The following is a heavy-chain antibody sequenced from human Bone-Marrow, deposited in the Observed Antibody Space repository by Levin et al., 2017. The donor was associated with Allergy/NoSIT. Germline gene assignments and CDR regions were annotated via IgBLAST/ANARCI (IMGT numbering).Heavy chain of an antibody. Sequence: LSLTCAASGFTVSRNYMSWVRQAPGKGLEWVSLIYSGGDTQYADSVKGRFTISRDNSKNTLYLQMNSLRVDDTAVYYCARGCPGTATGTPWGQGTLVTVSS. CDR3: ARGCPGTATGTP. J-gene: IGHJ4*02. CDR2: IYSGGDT. CDR1: GFTVSRNY. V-gene: IGHV3-66*01. D-gene: IGHD1-7*01.